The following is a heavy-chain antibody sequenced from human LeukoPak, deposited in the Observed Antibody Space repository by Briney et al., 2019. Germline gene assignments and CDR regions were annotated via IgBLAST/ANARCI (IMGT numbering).Heavy chain of an antibody. V-gene: IGHV4-59*08. D-gene: IGHD3-10*02. CDR3: ARRILFGSVDAFDI. CDR2: IYYSGST. Sequence: SETLSLTCTVSGGSISSYYWSWIRQPPGKGLEWIGYIYYSGSTNYNPSLKSRVTISVDTSKNQFSLKLSSVTAADTAVYYCARRILFGSVDAFDIWGQGTMVTVSS. CDR1: GGSISSYY. J-gene: IGHJ3*02.